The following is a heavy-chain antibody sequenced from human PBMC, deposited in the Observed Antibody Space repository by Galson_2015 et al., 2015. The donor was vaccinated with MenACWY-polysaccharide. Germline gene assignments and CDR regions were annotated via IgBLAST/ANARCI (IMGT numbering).Heavy chain of an antibody. J-gene: IGHJ3*02. Sequence: SLRLSCAASGFTFSSYWMHWVRQAPGKGLVWVSRINSDGSDTSYADSVKGRFTISRDNAKNTLYLQMNSLRAEDTAVYYCARGYSSSSYLPFEIWGQGTMVTVSS. CDR3: ARGYSSSSYLPFEI. CDR1: GFTFSSYW. D-gene: IGHD6-6*01. CDR2: INSDGSDT. V-gene: IGHV3-74*01.